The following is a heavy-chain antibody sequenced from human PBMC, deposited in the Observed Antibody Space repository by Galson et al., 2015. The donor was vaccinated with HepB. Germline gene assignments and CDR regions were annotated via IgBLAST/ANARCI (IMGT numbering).Heavy chain of an antibody. CDR2: ISHNGGAT. V-gene: IGHV3-64D*06. CDR3: VKEDILTGYSVGSFHF. J-gene: IGHJ3*01. CDR1: GFSFHYYA. Sequence: SLRLSCAGSGFSFHYYALHWVRQAPGKGLEFVSGISHNGGATKFADSVRDRFTISRDNSKNTMYLQMNSLRTEDTAVYYCVKEDILTGYSVGSFHFWGRGTMVTVSS. D-gene: IGHD3-9*01.